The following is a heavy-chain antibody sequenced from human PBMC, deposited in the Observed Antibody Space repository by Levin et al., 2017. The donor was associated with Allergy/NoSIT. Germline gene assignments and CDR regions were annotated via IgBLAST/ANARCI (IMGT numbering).Heavy chain of an antibody. J-gene: IGHJ4*02. Sequence: PSETLSLTCAVYGGSFSGYYWSWIRQPPGKGLEWIGEINHSGSTNYNPSLKSRVTISVDTSKNQFSLKLSSVTAADTAVYYCAGPQYYYDSSGYYLSGKYDYWGQGTLVTVSS. CDR3: AGPQYYYDSSGYYLSGKYDY. CDR1: GGSFSGYY. V-gene: IGHV4-34*01. D-gene: IGHD3-22*01. CDR2: INHSGST.